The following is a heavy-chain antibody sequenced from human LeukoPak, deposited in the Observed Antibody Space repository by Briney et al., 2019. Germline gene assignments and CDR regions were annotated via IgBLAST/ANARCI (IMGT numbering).Heavy chain of an antibody. CDR3: ARRIAAAGRRPFDY. D-gene: IGHD6-13*01. V-gene: IGHV3-23*01. J-gene: IGHJ4*02. CDR2: ISGSGGST. CDR1: GFTFSSYA. Sequence: GSLRLSCAASGFTFSSYAMSWVRQAPGKGLEWVSAISGSGGSTYYADSVKGRFTISRDNSKNTLYLQMNSLRAEDTAVYYCARRIAAAGRRPFDYWGQGTLVTVSS.